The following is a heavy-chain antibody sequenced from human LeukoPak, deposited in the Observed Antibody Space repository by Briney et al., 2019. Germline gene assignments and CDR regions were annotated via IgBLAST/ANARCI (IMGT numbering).Heavy chain of an antibody. J-gene: IGHJ4*02. D-gene: IGHD3-9*01. Sequence: ASVKVSCKASGYTFTSYDINWVRQATGQGLEWMGWMNPNSGNTGYAQKFQGRVTMTRNTSISTAYMGLSSLRSEDTAVYYCARTLEWYYDILTGYSQDDYWGQGTLVTVSS. CDR1: GYTFTSYD. CDR2: MNPNSGNT. V-gene: IGHV1-8*01. CDR3: ARTLEWYYDILTGYSQDDY.